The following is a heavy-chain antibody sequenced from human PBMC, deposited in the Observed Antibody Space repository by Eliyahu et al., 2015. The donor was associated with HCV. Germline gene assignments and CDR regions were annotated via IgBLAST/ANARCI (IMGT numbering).Heavy chain of an antibody. V-gene: IGHV4-39*01. D-gene: IGHD4-11*01. CDR3: ARPFPMTTVPYGMDV. CDR2: IYYSGST. J-gene: IGHJ6*02. CDR1: GGSXXSSSYY. Sequence: QLQLQESGPGLVKPSETLSLXCXVXGGSXXSSSYYWGWIRQXPGKGLEWIGSIYYSGSTYYNPSLKSRVTISVDTSKNQFSLKLSSVTAADTAVYYCARPFPMTTVPYGMDVWGQGTTVTVSS.